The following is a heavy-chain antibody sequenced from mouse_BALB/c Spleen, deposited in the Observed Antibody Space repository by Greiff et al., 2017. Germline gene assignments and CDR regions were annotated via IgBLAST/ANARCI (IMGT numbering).Heavy chain of an antibody. J-gene: IGHJ2*01. V-gene: IGHV1-67*01. D-gene: IGHD2-1*01. Sequence: VQLQQSGPELVRPGVSVKISCKGSGYTLTDYAMHWVKQSHAKSLEWIGVISTDSGNTNYNQKFKGKATMTVDKSSSAAYMELARLTAEDAAIYYGARGGNYDYWGQGTTLTVSS. CDR3: ARGGNYDY. CDR2: ISTDSGNT. CDR1: GYTLTDYA.